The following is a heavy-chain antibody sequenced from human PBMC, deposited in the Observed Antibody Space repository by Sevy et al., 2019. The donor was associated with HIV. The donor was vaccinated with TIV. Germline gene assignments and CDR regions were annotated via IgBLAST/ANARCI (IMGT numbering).Heavy chain of an antibody. D-gene: IGHD3-22*01. V-gene: IGHV1-69*13. CDR1: GGTFSSYA. J-gene: IGHJ4*02. CDR3: SRAYYDSSGYYSIFDY. Sequence: ASVKVSCKASGGTFSSYAISWVRQAPGQGLEWMGGIIPIFGTANYAQKFQGRVTITADESTSTAYMELSSLRSEVTAVYYCSRAYYDSSGYYSIFDYWGQGTLVTVSS. CDR2: IIPIFGTA.